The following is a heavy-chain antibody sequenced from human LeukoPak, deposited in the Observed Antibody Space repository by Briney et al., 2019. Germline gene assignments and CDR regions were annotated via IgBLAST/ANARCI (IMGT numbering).Heavy chain of an antibody. CDR2: ISGSGGST. CDR3: AKSGEYCSGGSCYRGYFDY. J-gene: IGHJ4*02. CDR1: GFTFSSYW. V-gene: IGHV3-23*01. D-gene: IGHD2-15*01. Sequence: GGSLRLSCAASGFTFSSYWMSWVRQAPGKGLEWVSAISGSGGSTYYADSVKGRFTISRDNSKNTLYLQMNSLRAGDTAVYYCAKSGEYCSGGSCYRGYFDYWGQGTLVTVSS.